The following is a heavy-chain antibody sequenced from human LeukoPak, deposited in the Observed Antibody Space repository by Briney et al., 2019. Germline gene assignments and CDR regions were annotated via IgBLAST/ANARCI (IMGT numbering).Heavy chain of an antibody. Sequence: GGSLRLPCAASRFTFSSYSMNWVRQAPGKGLEWVSSFSSSSSYIYYADSVKGRFTISRDNAKNSLYLQMNSLRAEDTAVYYCARDLVATFVTRYHYYYGMDVWGQGTTVTVSS. CDR1: RFTFSSYS. CDR3: ARDLVATFVTRYHYYYGMDV. V-gene: IGHV3-21*01. D-gene: IGHD5-12*01. J-gene: IGHJ6*02. CDR2: FSSSSSYI.